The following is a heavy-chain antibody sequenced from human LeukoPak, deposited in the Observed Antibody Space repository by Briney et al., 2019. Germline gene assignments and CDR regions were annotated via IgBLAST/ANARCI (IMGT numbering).Heavy chain of an antibody. CDR2: ISGSGGST. V-gene: IGHV3-23*01. D-gene: IGHD6-13*01. Sequence: GGSLRLSCAASGFTFSSYAMSWVRQAPGKGLEWVSAISGSGGSTYYADSVKGRFTISRDNSKNTLYLQMNSLRAEDTAVYYCAKGGRIAAAGKAPPDYWGQGTLVTVSS. CDR1: GFTFSSYA. J-gene: IGHJ4*02. CDR3: AKGGRIAAAGKAPPDY.